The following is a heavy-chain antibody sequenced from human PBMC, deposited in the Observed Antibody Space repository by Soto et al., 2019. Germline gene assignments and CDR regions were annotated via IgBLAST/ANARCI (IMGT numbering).Heavy chain of an antibody. CDR2: INHSGTT. CDR1: GGSFSGYY. D-gene: IGHD6-13*01. CDR3: ARENRTEWKGRDRIATAGPADY. V-gene: IGHV4-34*01. J-gene: IGHJ4*02. Sequence: SETLSLTCAVYGGSFSGYYWSWIRQPPGKGLEWIGEINHSGTTNYNPSLKSRVTISVDTSKNQFSLRLSSVTAADTAVYYCARENRTEWKGRDRIATAGPADYWGQGTLVTVSS.